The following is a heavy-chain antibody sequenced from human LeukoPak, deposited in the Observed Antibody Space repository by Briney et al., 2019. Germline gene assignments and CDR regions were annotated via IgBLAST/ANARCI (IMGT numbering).Heavy chain of an antibody. CDR3: ARDRTGQQLISRKEYYYMDV. Sequence: GRSLRLSRAASGFTLSSNYMSSVPPAPGKGLGWGSIIYSSGSTYYADSLTSSYTISRDNSKNTLYLQMNSLRAEDTAVYYCARDRTGQQLISRKEYYYMDVWGKGTTVTISS. CDR2: IYSSGST. CDR1: GFTLSSNY. D-gene: IGHD4-11*01. V-gene: IGHV3-66*01. J-gene: IGHJ6*03.